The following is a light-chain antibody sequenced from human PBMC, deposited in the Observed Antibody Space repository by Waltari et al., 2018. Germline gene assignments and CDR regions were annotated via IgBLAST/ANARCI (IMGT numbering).Light chain of an antibody. V-gene: IGKV3-20*01. CDR2: RAS. J-gene: IGKJ1*01. CDR3: QQHGTLPAT. CDR1: QTVGSSS. Sequence: EIVLTQSPGTASLSPGERVTLSCRARQTVGSSSLAWYQQKPCQAPRLVIYRASRRATGIPDRFSGSGSGTDFSLTISRLEPEDFAVYYCQQHGTLPATFGQGTKVEIK.